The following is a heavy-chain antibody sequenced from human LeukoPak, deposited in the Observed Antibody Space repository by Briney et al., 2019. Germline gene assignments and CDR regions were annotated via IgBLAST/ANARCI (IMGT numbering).Heavy chain of an antibody. J-gene: IGHJ4*02. D-gene: IGHD5-18*01. CDR2: INHSGST. CDR3: ARESYGFIFDY. Sequence: KPSETLSLTCAVYGGSFSGYYWSWIRQPPGKGLEWIGEINHSGSTNYNPSLKSRVTISVDTSKNQFSLKLSSVTAADTAVYYCARESYGFIFDYWGQGTLVTVSS. CDR1: GGSFSGYY. V-gene: IGHV4-34*01.